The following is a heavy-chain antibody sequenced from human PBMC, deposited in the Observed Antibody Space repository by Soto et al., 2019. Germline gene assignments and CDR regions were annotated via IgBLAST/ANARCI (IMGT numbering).Heavy chain of an antibody. CDR2: IYHSGST. J-gene: IGHJ6*02. V-gene: IGHV4-30-2*01. Sequence: SETLSLTCAVSGGNISSGGCSWTWIRQPPGKGLEWIGYIYHSGSTYYNPSLKSRVTISVDRSKNQFSRKLNSVTAADTAVYYCARVPDVWGQGTTVTVSS. CDR3: ARVPDV. CDR1: GGNISSGGCS.